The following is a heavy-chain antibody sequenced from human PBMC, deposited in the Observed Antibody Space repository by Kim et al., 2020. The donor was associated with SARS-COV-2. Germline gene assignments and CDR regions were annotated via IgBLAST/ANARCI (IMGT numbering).Heavy chain of an antibody. CDR3: ARLTPYATGYYFDY. Sequence: SVKVSCKASGGTFSSYAISWVRQAPGQGLEWMGGIIPIFGTANYAQKFQGRVTITADESTSTAYMELSSLRSEDTAVYYCARLTPYATGYYFDYWGQGTLVTVSS. V-gene: IGHV1-69*13. CDR1: GGTFSSYA. J-gene: IGHJ4*02. CDR2: IIPIFGTA.